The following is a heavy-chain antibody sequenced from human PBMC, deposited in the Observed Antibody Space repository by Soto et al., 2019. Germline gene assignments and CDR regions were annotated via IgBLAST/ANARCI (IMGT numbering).Heavy chain of an antibody. J-gene: IGHJ6*02. CDR1: GVSINNYY. D-gene: IGHD6-13*01. CDR2: ISGSGGST. V-gene: IGHV3-23*01. Sequence: ETLSLTCTVSGVSINNYYWTWVRQAPGKGLEWVSAISGSGGSTYYADSVKGRFTISRDNSKNTLYLQMNSLRAEDTAVYYCAKEGQQLSYYYYGMDVWGQGTTVTVSS. CDR3: AKEGQQLSYYYYGMDV.